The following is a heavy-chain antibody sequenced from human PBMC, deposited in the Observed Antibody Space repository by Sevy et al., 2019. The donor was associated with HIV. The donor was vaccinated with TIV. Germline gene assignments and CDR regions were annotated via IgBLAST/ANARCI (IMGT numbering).Heavy chain of an antibody. D-gene: IGHD2-15*01. V-gene: IGHV3-30-3*01. CDR1: GFTFSSYA. CDR3: AREGVVAAAADGLNYYYYYMDV. J-gene: IGHJ6*03. CDR2: ISYDGSNK. Sequence: GGSLRLSCAASGFTFSSYAMHWVRQAPGKGLEWVAVISYDGSNKYYADSVKGRFNISRDNSKNRLYLQMNSLRAEDTAVYYCAREGVVAAAADGLNYYYYYMDVWGKGTTVTVSS.